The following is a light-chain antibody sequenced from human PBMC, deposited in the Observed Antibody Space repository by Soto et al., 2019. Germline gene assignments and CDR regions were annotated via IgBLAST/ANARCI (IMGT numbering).Light chain of an antibody. CDR3: QQQNQWPIT. Sequence: EIVMTQSPATLSVSPGETASLSCRASQSAGNFLAWYQQKPGQAPRLLIYYISTRATGIPARFSGSGSGTEFTLTINSLQPEESAVYYCQQQNQWPITFGQGTRVEIK. V-gene: IGKV3D-15*01. CDR2: YIS. CDR1: QSAGNF. J-gene: IGKJ5*01.